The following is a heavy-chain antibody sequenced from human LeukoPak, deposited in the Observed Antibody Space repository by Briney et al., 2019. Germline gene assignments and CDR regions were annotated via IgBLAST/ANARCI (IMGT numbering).Heavy chain of an antibody. CDR3: ARNAVARDDY. Sequence: PSETLSLTCAVYGGSFSGYYWSWIRQPPGKGLEWIGEINHSGSTNYNPSLKSRVTISVDTSKNQFSLKLSSVTAADTAVYYCARNAVARDDYWGQGTLSPSPQ. D-gene: IGHD6-19*01. J-gene: IGHJ4*02. V-gene: IGHV4-34*01. CDR1: GGSFSGYY. CDR2: INHSGST.